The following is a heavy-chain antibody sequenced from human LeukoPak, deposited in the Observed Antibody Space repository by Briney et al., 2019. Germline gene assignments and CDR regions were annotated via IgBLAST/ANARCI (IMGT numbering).Heavy chain of an antibody. J-gene: IGHJ1*01. V-gene: IGHV3-43*02. Sequence: GGSLRLSCAASGFVLNDYAMHWVRQVPGKGLEAPGKGLEWVSVISGDGSTTYYAESVKGRFTISRDNNKKSLYLQMHSLRTEDTALYYCAKDRTYYGSGWTFQKWGQGTLVTVSS. D-gene: IGHD3-10*01. CDR2: ISGDGSTT. CDR1: GFVLNDYA. CDR3: AKDRTYYGSGWTFQK.